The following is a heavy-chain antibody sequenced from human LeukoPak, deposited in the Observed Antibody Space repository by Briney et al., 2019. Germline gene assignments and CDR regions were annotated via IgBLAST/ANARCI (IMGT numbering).Heavy chain of an antibody. V-gene: IGHV3-9*01. CDR3: AKDSLSSPSAFDI. Sequence: GGSLRLSCAASGFTFDDYAMHWVRQAPGKGLEWVSGISWNSGSIGYADSVKGRFTISRDNAKNSLYLQMNSLRAEDTALYYCAKDSLSSPSAFDIWGQGTMVTVSS. CDR2: ISWNSGSI. D-gene: IGHD6-6*01. J-gene: IGHJ3*02. CDR1: GFTFDDYA.